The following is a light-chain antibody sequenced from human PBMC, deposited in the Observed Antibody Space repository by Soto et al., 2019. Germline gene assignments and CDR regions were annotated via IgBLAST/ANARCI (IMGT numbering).Light chain of an antibody. J-gene: IGKJ5*01. CDR1: QSLLHITGETF. CDR2: EVS. CDR3: MQSTQLPPT. Sequence: DVVVTQSPLSLSCGPGQPASISCKTSQSLLHITGETFLFWYLQKPGQSPQLLIYEVSTRVSGVPDRFSGSGSGTDFTLEISRVETDDVGIYYCMQSTQLPPTFGQGTLLEI. V-gene: IGKV2D-29*02.